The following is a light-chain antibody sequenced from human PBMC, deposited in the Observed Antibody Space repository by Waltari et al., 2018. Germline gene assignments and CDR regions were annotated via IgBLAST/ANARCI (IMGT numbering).Light chain of an antibody. CDR3: GTWDTGLAAEV. V-gene: IGLV1-51*01. J-gene: IGLJ3*02. CDR1: SSSIGRTY. CDR2: AHE. Sequence: QSVLTQPPSASAAPGQKVTISCSGSSSSIGRTYVSWYQLLPGTDPKLLIYAHENCTSWIPDRFSGSKSGTSATLVITGLQTGDEADYYCGTWDTGLAAEVFGGGTKLTVL.